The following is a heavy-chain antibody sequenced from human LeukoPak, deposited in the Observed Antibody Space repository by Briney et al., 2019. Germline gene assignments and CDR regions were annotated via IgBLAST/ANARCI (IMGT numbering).Heavy chain of an antibody. V-gene: IGHV3-23*01. CDR3: AKGKVNHLGAFDY. J-gene: IGHJ4*02. Sequence: LSGGSLKLSCAASGFTFRDYYMSWIRQAPGKGLEWVSCIDATGGGIYYADSVRGRFIISRDNSKKMVYLQMDSLRTEDTAIYYCAKGKVNHLGAFDYWGQGTLVAVSS. CDR2: IDATGGGI. CDR1: GFTFRDYY. D-gene: IGHD1-26*01.